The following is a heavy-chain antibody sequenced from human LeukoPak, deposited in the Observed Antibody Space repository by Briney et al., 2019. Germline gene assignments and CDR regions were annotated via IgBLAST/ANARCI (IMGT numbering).Heavy chain of an antibody. V-gene: IGHV3-30*18. CDR1: GFTFSSYG. J-gene: IGHJ4*02. Sequence: GRSLRLSCAASGFTFSSYGMHWVRQAPGKGLEWVAVISYDGSNKYYADSVKGRFTISRDNSKNTLYLQMNSLRAEDTAVYYCAKGKGAVFDYWGQGTLVTVSS. D-gene: IGHD1-26*01. CDR2: ISYDGSNK. CDR3: AKGKGAVFDY.